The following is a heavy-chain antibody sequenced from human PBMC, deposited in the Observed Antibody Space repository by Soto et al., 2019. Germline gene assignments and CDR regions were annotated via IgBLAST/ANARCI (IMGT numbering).Heavy chain of an antibody. J-gene: IGHJ6*02. D-gene: IGHD7-27*01. V-gene: IGHV1-45*02. Sequence: SVKVSCKASGYTFTYRYLHWVRQAPGQALEWMGWITPFNGNTNYAQKFQDRVTITRDRSMSTAYMELSSLRSEDTAMYYCAMALGYYYYGMDVWGQGTTVTVSS. CDR2: ITPFNGNT. CDR1: GYTFTYRY. CDR3: AMALGYYYYGMDV.